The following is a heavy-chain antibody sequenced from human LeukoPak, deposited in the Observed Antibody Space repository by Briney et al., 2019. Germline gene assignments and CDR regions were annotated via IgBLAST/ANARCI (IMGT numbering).Heavy chain of an antibody. CDR3: ARESDLYSSSYRQIINWFDP. J-gene: IGHJ5*02. Sequence: SETLSLTCTVSGGSITSNSYYWGWIRQPPGKGLEWIGSIYYSGSTYYNPSLKSRVTISVDTSKNQFSLKLSSVTAADTAVYYCARESDLYSSSYRQIINWFDPWGQGTLVTVSS. CDR2: IYYSGST. V-gene: IGHV4-39*07. CDR1: GGSITSNSYY. D-gene: IGHD6-13*01.